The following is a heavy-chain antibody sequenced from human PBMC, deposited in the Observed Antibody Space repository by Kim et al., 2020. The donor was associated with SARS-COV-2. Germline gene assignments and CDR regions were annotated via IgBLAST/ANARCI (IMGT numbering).Heavy chain of an antibody. Sequence: GGSLRLSCVGSGFDFSSYGIHWVRQAPGKGLEWVSLISYDGSAEYYADSVKGRFTISRDNSKNTVFLQINTLRAEDTAVYYCSRDESSGPDSWGQGTLVTVSS. J-gene: IGHJ4*02. CDR2: ISYDGSAE. D-gene: IGHD3-22*01. CDR3: SRDESSGPDS. CDR1: GFDFSSYG. V-gene: IGHV3-30-3*01.